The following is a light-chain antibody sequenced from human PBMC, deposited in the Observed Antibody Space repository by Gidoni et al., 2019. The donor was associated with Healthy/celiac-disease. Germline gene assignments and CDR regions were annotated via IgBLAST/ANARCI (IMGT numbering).Light chain of an antibody. V-gene: IGKV4-1*01. CDR1: QSVLYSSNNTNY. CDR3: QQYYSTPPAYT. J-gene: IGKJ2*01. CDR2: WAS. Sequence: DIVMTQSPDSLAVSLGERATINCKSSQSVLYSSNNTNYLAWDQQKPGQPPKLLIYWASTRESGVPDRFSGSGSGTDFTLTISSLQAEDVAVYYCQQYYSTPPAYTFGQGTKLEIK.